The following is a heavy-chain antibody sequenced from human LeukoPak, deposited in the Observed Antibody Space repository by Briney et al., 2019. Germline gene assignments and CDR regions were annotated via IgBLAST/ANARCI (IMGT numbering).Heavy chain of an antibody. CDR3: ARESGYINWFDP. D-gene: IGHD6-25*01. Sequence: GGSLRLSCAAPGFIFSSYSMNWVRQAPGKGLEWVSSISSSSSYIYYADSVKGRFTISRDNAKNSLYLQMNSLRAEDTAVYYCARESGYINWFDPWGQGTLVTVSS. J-gene: IGHJ5*02. V-gene: IGHV3-21*01. CDR2: ISSSSSYI. CDR1: GFIFSSYS.